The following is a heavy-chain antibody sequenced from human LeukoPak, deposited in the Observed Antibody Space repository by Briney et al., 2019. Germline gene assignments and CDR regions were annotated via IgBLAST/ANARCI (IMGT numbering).Heavy chain of an antibody. Sequence: GGSLRLSCAASGFTFSSYSMNWVRQAPGKGLEWVSSISSSSSYIYYADSVKGRFTISRDNAKNSLYLQMYSLRAEDTAVYYCARGGYSTVVTPFDYWGQGTLVTVSS. J-gene: IGHJ4*02. V-gene: IGHV3-21*01. CDR1: GFTFSSYS. D-gene: IGHD4-23*01. CDR3: ARGGYSTVVTPFDY. CDR2: ISSSSSYI.